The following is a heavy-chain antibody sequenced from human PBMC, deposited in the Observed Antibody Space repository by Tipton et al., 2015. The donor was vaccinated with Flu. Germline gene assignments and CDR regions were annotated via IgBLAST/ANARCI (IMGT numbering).Heavy chain of an antibody. CDR1: GDSISSYY. V-gene: IGHV4-4*07. CDR2: IYSSGST. CDR3: ASLEGTGFFDY. Sequence: TLSLTCTVSGDSISSYYWSWIRQPAGKGLEWIGRIYSSGSTNYNPSLKSRVTMSVDTSKNQFSLKLSSVTAADTAVYYCASLEGTGFFDYWGQGTLVTVSS. D-gene: IGHD1-1*01. J-gene: IGHJ4*02.